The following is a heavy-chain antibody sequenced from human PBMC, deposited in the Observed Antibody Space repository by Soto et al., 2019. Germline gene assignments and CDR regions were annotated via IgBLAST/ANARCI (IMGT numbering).Heavy chain of an antibody. D-gene: IGHD1-26*01. CDR3: AAGLSGSKTFDY. CDR2: ITTYNGHT. V-gene: IGHV1-18*01. CDR1: GYLFTSYG. J-gene: IGHJ4*02. Sequence: VKVSCKASGYLFTSYGINWVRQAPGQGFEWMGWITTYNGHTNSAQKFQGRVTMTADTSTSTAYMELRGLTSDDTAVYYCAAGLSGSKTFDYWGPGTLVTVSS.